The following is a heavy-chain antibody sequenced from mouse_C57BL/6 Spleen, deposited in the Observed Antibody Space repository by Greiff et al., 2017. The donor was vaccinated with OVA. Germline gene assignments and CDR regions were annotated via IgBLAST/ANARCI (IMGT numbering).Heavy chain of an antibody. CDR1: GYAFSSSW. CDR3: ARGMAHEGFAY. J-gene: IGHJ3*01. V-gene: IGHV1-82*01. CDR2: IYPGDGDT. Sequence: VQLQQSGPELVKPGASVKISCKASGYAFSSSWMNWVKQRPGKGLEWIGRIYPGDGDTNYNGKFKGKATLTADKSSSTAYMQLSSLTSEDSAVYFYARGMAHEGFAYWGQGTLVTVSA.